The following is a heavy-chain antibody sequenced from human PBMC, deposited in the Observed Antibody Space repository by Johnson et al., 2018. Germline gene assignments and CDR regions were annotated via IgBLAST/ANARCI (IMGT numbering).Heavy chain of an antibody. J-gene: IGHJ3*02. Sequence: QVQLVQSGAEVKKPGASVKVSCKVSGYTLTELSMHWVRQAPGKGLEWMGGFDPEDGETIYAQKFPGRVTMTEDTSTDTAYMELSILRSEDTAVYYCATGDGYLYAFDIWGQGTMVTVSS. CDR2: FDPEDGET. V-gene: IGHV1-24*01. CDR1: GYTLTELS. D-gene: IGHD3-22*01. CDR3: ATGDGYLYAFDI.